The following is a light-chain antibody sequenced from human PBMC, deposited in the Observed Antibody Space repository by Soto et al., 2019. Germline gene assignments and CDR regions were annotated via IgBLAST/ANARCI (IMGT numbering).Light chain of an antibody. V-gene: IGKV3-15*01. J-gene: IGKJ5*01. CDR3: QQYYNWPRT. CDR2: GAS. CDR1: ENIYTN. Sequence: IVMTQSPATLSVSPGERATLSCSASENIYTNLAWYQQKPGQAPRLLFYGASTRATGLPARFSGTGSGTEFTLTINSLQAEDSAVYYCQQYYNWPRTFGQGTRLEIK.